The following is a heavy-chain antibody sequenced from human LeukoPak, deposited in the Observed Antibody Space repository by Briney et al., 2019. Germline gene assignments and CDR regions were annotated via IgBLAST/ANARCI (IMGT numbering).Heavy chain of an antibody. D-gene: IGHD2-21*02. V-gene: IGHV4-31*03. CDR2: IYYSGST. CDR3: ARGLLFSWFDP. CDR1: GGSISSGGYY. J-gene: IGHJ5*02. Sequence: SETLSLTCTVSGGSISSGGYYWSWIRQHPGKGLEWIGYIYYSGSTYYNPSLKSRVTISVDTSKNQFSLKLSSVTDADTSVYYCARGLLFSWFDPWGQGTLVTVSS.